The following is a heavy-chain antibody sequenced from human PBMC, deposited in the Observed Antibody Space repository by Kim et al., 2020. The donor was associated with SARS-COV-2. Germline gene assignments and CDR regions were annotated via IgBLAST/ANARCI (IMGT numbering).Heavy chain of an antibody. D-gene: IGHD3-3*01. Sequence: GGSLRLSCAASGFTFSSYEMNWVRQAPGKGLEWVSYISSSGSTIYYADSVKGRFTISRDNAKNSLYLQMNSLRAEDTAVYYCARGRRFLAWGWFDPWGQGTLGTVAS. CDR2: ISSSGSTI. CDR1: GFTFSSYE. J-gene: IGHJ5*02. V-gene: IGHV3-48*03. CDR3: ARGRRFLAWGWFDP.